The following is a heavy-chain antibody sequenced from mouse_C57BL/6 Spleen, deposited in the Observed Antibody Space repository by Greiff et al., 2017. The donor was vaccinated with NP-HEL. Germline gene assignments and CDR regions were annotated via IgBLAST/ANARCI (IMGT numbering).Heavy chain of an antibody. J-gene: IGHJ4*01. D-gene: IGHD1-1*01. Sequence: QVQLLQSGPELVKPGASVKLSCKASGYNFTSYDINWVQQTPGQGLEWIGWIYPRDGSTKYNEKFKGQVTLTVDTSSRTAYMELHSLTSEDSSVYFCAITTVVAQYYCAMDDWGQGTSVTVSS. V-gene: IGHV1-85*01. CDR3: AITTVVAQYYCAMDD. CDR1: GYNFTSYD. CDR2: IYPRDGST.